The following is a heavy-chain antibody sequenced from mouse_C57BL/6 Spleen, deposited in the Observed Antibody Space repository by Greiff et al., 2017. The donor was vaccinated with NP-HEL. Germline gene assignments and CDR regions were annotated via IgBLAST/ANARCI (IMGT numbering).Heavy chain of an antibody. CDR3: AKATMVTPYAY. V-gene: IGHV1-81*01. CDR2: IYPRSGNT. CDR1: GYTFTSYG. D-gene: IGHD2-2*01. J-gene: IGHJ2*01. Sequence: VQLQESGAELARPGASVKLSCKASGYTFTSYGISWVKQRTGQGLEWIGEIYPRSGNTYYNEKFKGKATLTADTSSSSAYMELRSLTSEDSAVYFCAKATMVTPYAYWGQGTTLTVSS.